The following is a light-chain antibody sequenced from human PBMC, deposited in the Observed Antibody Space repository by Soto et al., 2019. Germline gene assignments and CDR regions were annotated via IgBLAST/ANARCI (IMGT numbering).Light chain of an antibody. CDR1: SSSIGRSY. V-gene: IGLV1-44*01. J-gene: IGLJ3*02. CDR3: AVWDDSVNGWV. Sequence: QAVVTQPPSASGTPGQRVTISCSGSSSSIGRSYVYWYQQLPGTAPKLLIHNNNQRPSGVPDRVSGSKSGTSASLAISGLQSEDEADYYCAVWDDSVNGWVFGGGTKVTVL. CDR2: NNN.